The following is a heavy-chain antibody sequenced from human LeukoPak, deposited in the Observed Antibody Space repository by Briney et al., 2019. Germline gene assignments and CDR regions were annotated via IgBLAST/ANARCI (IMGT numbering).Heavy chain of an antibody. V-gene: IGHV3-7*01. Sequence: GGSLRLSCAASGFTFSSYWMNWARQAPGKGLEWVASINHNGNVNYYVDSVKGRFTISRDNDKNSVYLQMGSLRVENTAVYYCVRGFDGTNAFDLWGQGAMVTVSS. J-gene: IGHJ3*01. CDR3: VRGFDGTNAFDL. D-gene: IGHD3-9*01. CDR2: INHNGNVN. CDR1: GFTFSSYW.